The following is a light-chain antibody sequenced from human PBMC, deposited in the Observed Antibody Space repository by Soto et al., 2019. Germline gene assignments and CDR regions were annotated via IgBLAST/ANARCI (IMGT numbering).Light chain of an antibody. V-gene: IGLV1-44*01. CDR1: SSNIGSNT. Sequence: QSVLTQPPSGSGTPGQRVTISCSGSSSNIGSNTVNWYQQLPGSAPKLLMYSTNQRPSGVPDRFSGSKSGTSASLAISGLQSEDEADYYCAAWDGSLNVVLFGGGTKLTVL. CDR3: AAWDGSLNVVL. CDR2: STN. J-gene: IGLJ2*01.